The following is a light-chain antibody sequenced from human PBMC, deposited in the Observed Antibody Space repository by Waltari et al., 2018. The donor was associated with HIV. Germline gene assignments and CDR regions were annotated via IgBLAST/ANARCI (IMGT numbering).Light chain of an antibody. J-gene: IGKJ4*01. CDR3: QQYRRSPLT. V-gene: IGKV3-20*01. CDR1: QSVSSTY. CDR2: GAS. Sequence: EIVLTQSPGTLALSLGKRATLSCRASQSVSSTYLAWYQQKPGQPPSLLIYGASTRATGIPDRFSGSGSETDFTLTISRVEPEDSAVYYCQQYRRSPLTFGGGTKVEIK.